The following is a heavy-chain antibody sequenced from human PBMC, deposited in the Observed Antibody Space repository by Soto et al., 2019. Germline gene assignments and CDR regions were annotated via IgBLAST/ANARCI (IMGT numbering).Heavy chain of an antibody. J-gene: IGHJ4*02. Sequence: EVQLVESGGGLVQPGGSLRLSCAASGFTFSFFEMNWVRQAPGKGLEWVSYISTTATAMYYVDSVKGRFTISRDNAKNSVYLQMNNLRAEDTAVYYCETFRAVYDARGDFWGQGTLVTVSS. V-gene: IGHV3-48*03. CDR3: ETFRAVYDARGDF. CDR2: ISTTATAM. D-gene: IGHD3-10*01. CDR1: GFTFSFFE.